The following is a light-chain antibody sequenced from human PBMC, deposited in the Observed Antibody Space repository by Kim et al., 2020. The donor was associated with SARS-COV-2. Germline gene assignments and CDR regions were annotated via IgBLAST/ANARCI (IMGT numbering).Light chain of an antibody. CDR1: QSVINS. V-gene: IGKV3-11*01. CDR2: DAS. CDR3: QQRRDWPIT. Sequence: CSPGERATRSCRASQSVINSLAWYQQKSGQAPRLLMYDASIRASGVPARFSGSGSGTDFTLIISSLEAEDFAVYFCQQRRDWPITFGQGTRLEIK. J-gene: IGKJ5*01.